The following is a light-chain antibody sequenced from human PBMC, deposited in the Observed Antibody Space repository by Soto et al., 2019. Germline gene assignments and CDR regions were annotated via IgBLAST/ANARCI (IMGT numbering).Light chain of an antibody. V-gene: IGLV3-25*03. CDR1: TLPKQY. Sequence: SYELTQPPSVSVSPGQTARITCSGDTLPKQYAYWFQQKPGQAPMLVIYKDTERPSGIPERFAGSSSGTTVTLAITAVQAEDEADYSCQSADRSGAYRVFGGGTKLTVL. CDR2: KDT. J-gene: IGLJ3*02. CDR3: QSADRSGAYRV.